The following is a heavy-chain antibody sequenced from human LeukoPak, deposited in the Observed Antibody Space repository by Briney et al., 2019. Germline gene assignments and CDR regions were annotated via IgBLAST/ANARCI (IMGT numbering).Heavy chain of an antibody. J-gene: IGHJ4*02. CDR2: ISTYNGNR. CDR3: TTHIDYGSHFDY. Sequence: ASVKVSCKASGYTFTNYGINWVRQAPGQGLEWMGWISTYNGNRNYAQNLQGRVTMTTDTSTSTVYMELRSLRSDDTAVYYCTTHIDYGSHFDYWGQGTLVTVSS. D-gene: IGHD4-17*01. CDR1: GYTFTNYG. V-gene: IGHV1-18*01.